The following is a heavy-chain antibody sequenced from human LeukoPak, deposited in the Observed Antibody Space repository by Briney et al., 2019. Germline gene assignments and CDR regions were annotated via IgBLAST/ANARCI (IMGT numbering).Heavy chain of an antibody. V-gene: IGHV3-23*01. CDR1: GFTVSSNY. CDR2: ISGSGGST. J-gene: IGHJ3*02. CDR3: AKVGPDAFDI. Sequence: GGSLRLSCAASGFTVSSNYMSWVRQAPGKGLEWVSAISGSGGSTYYADSVKGRFTISRDNSKNTLYLQMNSLRAEDTAVYYCAKVGPDAFDIWGQGTMVTVSS.